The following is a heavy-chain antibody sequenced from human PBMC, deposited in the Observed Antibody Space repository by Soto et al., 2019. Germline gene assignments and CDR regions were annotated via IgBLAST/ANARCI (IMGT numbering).Heavy chain of an antibody. CDR1: GGSISSYS. Sequence: PGGTLSLTCTVSGGSISSYSWNWIRQPPGKGLEWIGYIYYSGSTKYNPSLKSRVTISVDTSKNQFSVKLSSVTAADTAVYYCARDLLANWFDPWGQGTLVTVSS. CDR2: IYYSGST. D-gene: IGHD2-8*02. V-gene: IGHV4-59*01. J-gene: IGHJ5*02. CDR3: ARDLLANWFDP.